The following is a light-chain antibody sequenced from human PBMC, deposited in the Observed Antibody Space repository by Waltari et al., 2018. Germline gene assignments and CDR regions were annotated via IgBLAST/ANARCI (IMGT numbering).Light chain of an antibody. CDR2: LIS. J-gene: IGKJ1*01. Sequence: DIVMTQSPLSLSVTPGAPASISCRSRQSLLHSSGNTFLDWYLQKPGQSPQLLIYLISNRASGVPDRFSGSGSGTDFTLKISRVEAEDVGVYFCMQARQTPWTFGQGTKVEIK. CDR1: QSLLHSSGNTF. CDR3: MQARQTPWT. V-gene: IGKV2-28*01.